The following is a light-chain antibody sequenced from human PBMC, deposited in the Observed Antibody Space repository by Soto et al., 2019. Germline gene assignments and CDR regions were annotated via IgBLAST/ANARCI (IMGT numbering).Light chain of an antibody. CDR1: QSVSSSY. J-gene: IGKJ3*01. Sequence: EIVLTQSPGTLSLSPGERATLSCRASQSVSSSYLAWYQQKPGQAPRLLIYGASSRATGIPDRFSGSGSGTDFTLTISSLEPEDLAVYYCHQYYSSPLTFGPGTKVDIK. CDR3: HQYYSSPLT. CDR2: GAS. V-gene: IGKV3-20*01.